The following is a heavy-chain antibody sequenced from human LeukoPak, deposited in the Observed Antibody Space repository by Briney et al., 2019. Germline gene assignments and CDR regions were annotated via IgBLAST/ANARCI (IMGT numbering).Heavy chain of an antibody. Sequence: ASVKVSCKASGYTFKSYLMHWVRQAPGQSLEWMGWINPGTGETKYSQTLQGRVTIISDTSASTAYMELSSLRFEDTAVYYCARDSSGWQYYFDYWGQGTLVTVSS. CDR2: INPGTGET. CDR1: GYTFKSYL. V-gene: IGHV1-3*01. D-gene: IGHD6-19*01. J-gene: IGHJ4*02. CDR3: ARDSSGWQYYFDY.